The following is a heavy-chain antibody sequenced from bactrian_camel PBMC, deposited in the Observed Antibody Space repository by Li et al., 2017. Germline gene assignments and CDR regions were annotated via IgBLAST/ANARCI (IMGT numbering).Heavy chain of an antibody. J-gene: IGHJ4*01. Sequence: HVQLVESGGGSVQAGGALTLSCVVSVRPISSPFCMGWFRQSPGKEREGVAAIDSDGTTSYTDSVKGRWTISKDSAKSTLYLQMNSLEPEDTAVYYCAADLVTDEPSLVEREYYYWGQGTQVTVS. D-gene: IGHD1*01. CDR2: IDSDGTT. V-gene: IGHV3S53*01. CDR3: AADLVTDEPSLVEREYYY. CDR1: VRPISSPFC.